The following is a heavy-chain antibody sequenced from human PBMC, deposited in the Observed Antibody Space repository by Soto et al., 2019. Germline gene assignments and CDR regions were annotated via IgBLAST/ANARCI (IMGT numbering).Heavy chain of an antibody. CDR1: GFTFSNYN. Sequence: EVQLVESGGNLVQPGGSLRLSCAASGFTFSNYNMNWVRQAPGKGLEWVAYISSSGRTIYYADSVKGRFSFSRDNAENSLYLQMNSLRDEDTALYYCARDGRSGNIAGWGSIFDYWGQGTLVPVSS. V-gene: IGHV3-48*02. J-gene: IGHJ4*02. CDR2: ISSSGRTI. D-gene: IGHD3-3*01. CDR3: ARDGRSGNIAGWGSIFDY.